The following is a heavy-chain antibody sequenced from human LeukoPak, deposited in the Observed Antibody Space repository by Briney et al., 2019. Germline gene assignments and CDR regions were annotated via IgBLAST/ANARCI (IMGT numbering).Heavy chain of an antibody. V-gene: IGHV3-13*01. CDR1: GFTFSSYD. CDR3: ARARGTSAFDI. J-gene: IGHJ3*02. Sequence: GGSLRLSCAASGFTFSSYDMHWVRQATGKGLKWVSAIGTAGDTYYPGSVKGRFTISRENAKNSLYLQMNSLRAGDTAVYYCARARGTSAFDIWGQGTMVTVSS. D-gene: IGHD1-1*01. CDR2: IGTAGDT.